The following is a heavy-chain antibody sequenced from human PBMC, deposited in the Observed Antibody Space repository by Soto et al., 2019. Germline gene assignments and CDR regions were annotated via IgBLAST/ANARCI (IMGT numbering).Heavy chain of an antibody. CDR1: GYTFTGYY. J-gene: IGHJ4*02. Sequence: ASVKVSCKASGYTFTGYYMQWVRQAPGQGLEWMGWINPNSGGTNYAQKFQGWVTMTRDTSISTAYMELSRLRSDDTAVYYCARTDYGSGSYSMYYFDYWGQGTLVTVSS. CDR2: INPNSGGT. V-gene: IGHV1-2*04. CDR3: ARTDYGSGSYSMYYFDY. D-gene: IGHD3-10*01.